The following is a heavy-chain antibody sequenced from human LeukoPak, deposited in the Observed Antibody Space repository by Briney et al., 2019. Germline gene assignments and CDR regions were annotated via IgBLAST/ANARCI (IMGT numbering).Heavy chain of an antibody. CDR1: GFTFSNAW. CDR2: IKSKTDGGTT. J-gene: IGHJ3*02. CDR3: TTDPAYCGGDCYSDAGAEAFDI. V-gene: IGHV3-15*01. Sequence: GGSLRLSCAASGFTFSNAWMSWVRQAPGKGLEWVGRIKSKTDGGTTDYAAPVKDRFTISRDDSKNTLYLQMNSLKTEDTAVYYCTTDPAYCGGDCYSDAGAEAFDIWGQGKMVTVSS. D-gene: IGHD2-21*01.